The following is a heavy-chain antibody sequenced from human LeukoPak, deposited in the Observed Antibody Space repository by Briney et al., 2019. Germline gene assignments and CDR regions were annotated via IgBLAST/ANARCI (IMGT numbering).Heavy chain of an antibody. J-gene: IGHJ4*02. CDR3: ARSGYSSTFDY. V-gene: IGHV3-53*04. CDR1: GFNVSNSY. Sequence: GGSLRLSCAASGFNVSNSYMSWVRQAPGKGLEWVSVIYSGGSTYYADSVKGRFTISRHNSKNTPYLQMNSLRAEDTAVYYCARSGYSSTFDYWGQGTLVTVSS. D-gene: IGHD5-18*01. CDR2: IYSGGST.